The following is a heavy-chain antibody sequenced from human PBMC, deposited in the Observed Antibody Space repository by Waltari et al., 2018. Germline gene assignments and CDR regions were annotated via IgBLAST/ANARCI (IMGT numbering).Heavy chain of an antibody. D-gene: IGHD5-12*01. V-gene: IGHV5-51*01. CDR3: ASSWSDSGYDPSVYYYGMDV. J-gene: IGHJ6*02. CDR1: GYSFASYW. Sequence: EVQLVQSGAEVKKPGESLKISCKGSGYSFASYWIGWVRQMPGKGPEWLGIINPGDSETKYSPSCQGQVTISVDKSISTAYLQWSSLKASDTAMYYCASSWSDSGYDPSVYYYGMDVWGQGTTVTVSS. CDR2: INPGDSET.